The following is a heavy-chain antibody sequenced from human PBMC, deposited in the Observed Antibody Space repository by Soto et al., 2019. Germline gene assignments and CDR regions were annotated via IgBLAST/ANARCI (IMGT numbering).Heavy chain of an antibody. J-gene: IGHJ4*02. CDR3: ARDRRIAAAADFYFDS. CDR2: ISSRTNTI. D-gene: IGHD6-13*01. V-gene: IGHV3-48*01. CDR1: GFTFSAYS. Sequence: EVQLVESGGGLVQPGGSLRLSCAASGFTFSAYSMNWVRQAPGKGLEWVSYISSRTNTIYYADSVQGRFTSSRDDAKNSLYLQMDSLRAEDTAVYYCARDRRIAAAADFYFDSWGQGTLVTVSS.